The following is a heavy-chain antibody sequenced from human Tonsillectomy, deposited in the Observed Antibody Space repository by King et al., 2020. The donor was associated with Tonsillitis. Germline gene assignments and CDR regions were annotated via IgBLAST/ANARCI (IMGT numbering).Heavy chain of an antibody. CDR2: ISSNGDST. CDR3: VKDRWCSSTSCHDAFDI. V-gene: IGHV3-64*05. Sequence: VQLVESGGGLVQPGGSLRLSCSASGFTFSSYAMHWVRQAPGKGLEYVSAISSNGDSTSYADSVKGRFTISRDNYKNTLYVQMSSLRAEDTAVYYCVKDRWCSSTSCHDAFDIWGQGIMVTVSS. D-gene: IGHD2-2*01. J-gene: IGHJ3*02. CDR1: GFTFSSYA.